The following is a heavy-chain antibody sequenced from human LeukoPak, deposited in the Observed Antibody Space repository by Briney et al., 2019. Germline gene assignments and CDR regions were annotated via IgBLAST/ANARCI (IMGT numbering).Heavy chain of an antibody. D-gene: IGHD5-18*01. Sequence: GGSLRLSCAASGFTFRNYGMHWVRQAPGKGLEWMGGFDPEDGETIYAQKFQGRVTMTGDTSTDTAYMELSSLRSEDTAVYYCATGLSERGYSYGEDYWGQGTLVTVSS. V-gene: IGHV1-24*01. CDR3: ATGLSERGYSYGEDY. CDR1: GFTFRNYG. CDR2: FDPEDGET. J-gene: IGHJ4*02.